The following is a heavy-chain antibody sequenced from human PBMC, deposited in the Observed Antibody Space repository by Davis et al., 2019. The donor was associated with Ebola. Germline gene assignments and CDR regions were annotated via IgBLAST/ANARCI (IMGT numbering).Heavy chain of an antibody. CDR3: ARDGGPHHDAFDI. J-gene: IGHJ3*02. Sequence: GESLKISCAASGFTVSSNYMNWVRQAPGKGLEWVSYISSSSSTIYYADSVKGRFTISRDNAKNSLYLQMNSLRDEDTAVYYCARDGGPHHDAFDIWGQGTMVTVSS. V-gene: IGHV3-48*02. D-gene: IGHD3-3*01. CDR2: ISSSSSTI. CDR1: GFTVSSNY.